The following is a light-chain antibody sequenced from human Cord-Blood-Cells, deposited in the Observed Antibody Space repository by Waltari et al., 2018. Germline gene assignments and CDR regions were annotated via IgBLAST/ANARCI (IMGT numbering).Light chain of an antibody. CDR3: CSYAGSSTV. V-gene: IGLV2-23*01. CDR1: SSDVGRYNL. Sequence: QSALTQPASVSGSPGQSITISCTGTSSDVGRYNLFSWYQQHPGKAPKLMIYEGSKRPSGVSNRFSGSKSGNTASLTISGLQAEDEADYYCCSYAGSSTVFGGGTKLTVL. J-gene: IGLJ3*02. CDR2: EGS.